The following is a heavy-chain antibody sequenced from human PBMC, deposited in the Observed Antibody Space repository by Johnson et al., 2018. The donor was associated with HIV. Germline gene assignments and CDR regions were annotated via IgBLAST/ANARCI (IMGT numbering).Heavy chain of an antibody. CDR2: IRNDGSNE. Sequence: QVQLVESGGGVVQPGGSLRLSCAASGFTFSSYGLHWVRQAPGKGLQWVAFIRNDGSNEYYADSVKGRFTISRDNSKNTLYLQMNSLRAEDTAVYDCAKVAVATAAGGVGLNIWGPGTMVTVSS. V-gene: IGHV3-30*02. CDR1: GFTFSSYG. CDR3: AKVAVATAAGGVGLNI. D-gene: IGHD6-13*01. J-gene: IGHJ3*02.